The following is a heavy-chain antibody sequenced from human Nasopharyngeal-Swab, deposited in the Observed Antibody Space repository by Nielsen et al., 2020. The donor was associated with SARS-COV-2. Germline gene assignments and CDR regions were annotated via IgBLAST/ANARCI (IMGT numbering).Heavy chain of an antibody. CDR2: IYYSGST. CDR1: GGSISSGGYY. V-gene: IGHV4-31*03. CDR3: ARVHGPGSYWDYYYYMDV. Sequence: SETLSLTCTVSGGSISSGGYYWSWIRQHPGKGLEWIGYIYYSGSTYYNPSLKSRVTISVDTSKNQFSLKLSSVTAADTAVYYCARVHGPGSYWDYYYYMDVWGKGTTVTVSS. D-gene: IGHD3-10*01. J-gene: IGHJ6*03.